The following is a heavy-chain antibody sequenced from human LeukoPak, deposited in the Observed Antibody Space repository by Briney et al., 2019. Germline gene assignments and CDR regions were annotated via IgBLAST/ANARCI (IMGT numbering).Heavy chain of an antibody. J-gene: IGHJ3*02. CDR2: IYHSGTT. V-gene: IGHV4-38-2*02. CDR3: ARHQRGHSDAFDI. Sequence: SETLSLTCTVSGYSISSGYYWGWIRQPPGKGLEWIGSIYHSGTTYYNSSLKSRVIITVDMSKNQFSLNLSSVTAADTAVYYCARHQRGHSDAFDIWGQGTMVTVPS. CDR1: GYSISSGYY. D-gene: IGHD4-23*01.